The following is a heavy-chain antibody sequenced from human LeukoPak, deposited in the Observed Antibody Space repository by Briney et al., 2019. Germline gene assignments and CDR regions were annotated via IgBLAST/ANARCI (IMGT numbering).Heavy chain of an antibody. CDR3: VKDLGERRYSSGWATFDY. V-gene: IGHV3-64D*06. CDR1: GFTFSSYA. J-gene: IGHJ4*02. CDR2: XXXNGGST. Sequence: PGGSLRLSCSASGFTFSSYAMHWVRQAPGKGXXXXXXXXXNGGSTYYADSVKGRFTISRDNSKNTLYIQMSSLRAEDTAVHYCVKDLGERRYSSGWATFDYWGQGTLVTVSS. D-gene: IGHD6-19*01.